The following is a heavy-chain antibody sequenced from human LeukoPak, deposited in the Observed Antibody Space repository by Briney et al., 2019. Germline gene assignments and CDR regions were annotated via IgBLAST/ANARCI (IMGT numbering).Heavy chain of an antibody. CDR2: ISGDGGST. CDR3: AKTPYYYYMDV. CDR1: GFTFDDYA. Sequence: PGGSLRLSCAASGFTFDDYAMHWVRQAPGKGLEWVSLISGDGGSTYYADSVKGRFTISRDNSKNTLYLQMNSLRAEDTAVYYCAKTPYYYYMDVWGKGTTVTVSS. J-gene: IGHJ6*03. V-gene: IGHV3-43*02.